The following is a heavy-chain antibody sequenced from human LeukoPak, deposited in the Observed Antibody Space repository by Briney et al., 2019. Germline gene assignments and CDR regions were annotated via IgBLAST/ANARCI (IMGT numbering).Heavy chain of an antibody. CDR3: ARGAPYSSGSILYFYYYMDV. J-gene: IGHJ6*03. V-gene: IGHV4-34*01. CDR2: INHSGST. D-gene: IGHD6-19*01. Sequence: SETLSLTCAAYGGSFSGYYWSWIRQPPGKGLEWIGEINHSGSTKYNPSLKSRVTISVDTSKNQISLNLSSVTAADTAVYFCARGAPYSSGSILYFYYYMDVWGKGTTVTVSS. CDR1: GGSFSGYY.